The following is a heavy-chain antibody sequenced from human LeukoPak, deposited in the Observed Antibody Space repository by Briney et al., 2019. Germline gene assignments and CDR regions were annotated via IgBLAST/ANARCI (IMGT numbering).Heavy chain of an antibody. J-gene: IGHJ5*02. V-gene: IGHV1-2*06. CDR2: INLNSGGT. D-gene: IGHD2-15*01. CDR3: ARGYCSGGSCYSVENWFDP. Sequence: GASVKVSCKAAGYTFTGYYMFWVRQAPGQGLEGMGRINLNSGGTNYAQKFQGRVTMTRDTSISTAYMELSRLRSDDTAVYYCARGYCSGGSCYSVENWFDPWGQGTLVTVSS. CDR1: GYTFTGYY.